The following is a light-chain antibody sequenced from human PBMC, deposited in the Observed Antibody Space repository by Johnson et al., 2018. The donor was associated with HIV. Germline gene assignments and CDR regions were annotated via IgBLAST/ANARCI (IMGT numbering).Light chain of an antibody. J-gene: IGLJ1*01. V-gene: IGLV1-51*01. CDR3: GTWDSSLSAEV. Sequence: QSVLTQPPSVSAAPGQKVTISCSGSSSNIGNNYVSWYQQLPGTAPKLLIYDNNKRPSGIPDRFSGSKSCTSATLGITGLQTGDEADYYCGTWDSSLSAEVFGTGTNVTVL. CDR2: DNN. CDR1: SSNIGNNY.